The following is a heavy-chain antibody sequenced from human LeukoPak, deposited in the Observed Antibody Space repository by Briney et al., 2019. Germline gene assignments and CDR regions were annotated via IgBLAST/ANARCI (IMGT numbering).Heavy chain of an antibody. CDR1: GYTLTELS. CDR3: ATIPPMVRGVFDY. V-gene: IGHV1-24*01. CDR2: FDPEDGET. Sequence: ASVKVSCKVSGYTLTELSMHWVRQAPGKGLEWMGGFDPEDGETIYAQKFQGRVTMTEATSTDTAYMELSSLRSEATAVYYCATIPPMVRGVFDYWGQGTLVTVSS. J-gene: IGHJ4*02. D-gene: IGHD3-10*01.